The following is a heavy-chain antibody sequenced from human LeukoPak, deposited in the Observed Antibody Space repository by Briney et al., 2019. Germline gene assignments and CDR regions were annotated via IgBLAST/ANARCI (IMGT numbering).Heavy chain of an antibody. CDR3: ARVPSNPNYDFWSGYYFDY. D-gene: IGHD3-3*01. Sequence: ASVKVACKVSRYTFTSYGISWVRQAPGQGLEWMGWISAYNGNTNYAQKLQGRVTMSTDTSTSTPYMELRSLRSDDTAVYYCARVPSNPNYDFWSGYYFDYWGQGTLVTVSS. CDR2: ISAYNGNT. V-gene: IGHV1-18*01. CDR1: RYTFTSYG. J-gene: IGHJ4*02.